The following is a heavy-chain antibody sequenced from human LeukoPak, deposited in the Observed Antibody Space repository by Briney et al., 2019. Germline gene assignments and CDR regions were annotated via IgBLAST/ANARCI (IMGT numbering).Heavy chain of an antibody. J-gene: IGHJ4*02. Sequence: GGSLRLSCSASGFTFSRYAMHWVRQAPGKGLEYVSGINDSGGRTHYGDSVKGRFSISRDNSKNTLHLQMSTLRAEDTALYYCVKDVGGSYAFDYWGQGILVTVAS. CDR2: INDSGGRT. V-gene: IGHV3-64D*09. CDR1: GFTFSRYA. CDR3: VKDVGGSYAFDY. D-gene: IGHD1-26*01.